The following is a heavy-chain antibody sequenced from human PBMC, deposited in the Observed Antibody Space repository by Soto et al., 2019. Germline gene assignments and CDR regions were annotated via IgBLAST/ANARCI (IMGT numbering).Heavy chain of an antibody. J-gene: IGHJ4*02. D-gene: IGHD2-8*02. CDR1: GASITGSSY. CDR2: FSLSGTT. Sequence: QVQLQESGPGLMKPSETLSLTCTVSGASITGSSYWSWIRQPAGKGLDWIGRFSLSGTTNYTPSLRSRVTMSADVSKNKFSLRLTSVTAADTALYYCARGMTPPGAPAWYYFDSWCQGTLVTVSS. CDR3: ARGMTPPGAPAWYYFDS. V-gene: IGHV4-4*07.